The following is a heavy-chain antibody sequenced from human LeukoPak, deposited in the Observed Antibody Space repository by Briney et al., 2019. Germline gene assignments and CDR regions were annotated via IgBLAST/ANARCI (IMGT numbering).Heavy chain of an antibody. CDR1: GGSISSYY. Sequence: SETLSLTCTVSGGSISSYYWSWIRQPAGKGLEWIGRIYTSGSINYNPSLKSRVTMSVDTSKNQFSLKLSSVTAADTAVYYCARVLDYYDSSGSPAFDIWGQGTMVTVSS. V-gene: IGHV4-4*07. J-gene: IGHJ3*02. D-gene: IGHD3-22*01. CDR3: ARVLDYYDSSGSPAFDI. CDR2: IYTSGSI.